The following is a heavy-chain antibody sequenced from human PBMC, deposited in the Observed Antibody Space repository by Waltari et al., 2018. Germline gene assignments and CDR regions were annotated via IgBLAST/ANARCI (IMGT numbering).Heavy chain of an antibody. J-gene: IGHJ4*02. CDR3: ARTKGSMYFDY. CDR2: IGGSSGST. D-gene: IGHD3-10*01. Sequence: QVQLQESGPGLVKPSETLSLTCAVSGGSISGYFWNWIRQTPGKELEWIGYIGGSSGSTYYNPSLKSRVTISTDTSKNQFSLKLSSVTAADTAVYYCARTKGSMYFDYWGQGVLVTVSS. CDR1: GGSISGYF. V-gene: IGHV4-59*12.